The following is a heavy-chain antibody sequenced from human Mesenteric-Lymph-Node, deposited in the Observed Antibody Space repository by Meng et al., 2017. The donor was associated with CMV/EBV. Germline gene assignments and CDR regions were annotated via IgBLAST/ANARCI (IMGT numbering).Heavy chain of an antibody. D-gene: IGHD5-18*01. CDR3: AIRGYSYGYDYYGMDV. CDR1: GFTVSRNY. J-gene: IGHJ6*01. Sequence: GESLKISCAASGFTVSRNYMSWVRQAPGKGLEWVSLIYRGGSTYYADSVKGRFTISRDNAKNSLYLQMNSLRAEDTAVYYCAIRGYSYGYDYYGMDVWGQGTTVTVSS. CDR2: IYRGGST. V-gene: IGHV3-66*01.